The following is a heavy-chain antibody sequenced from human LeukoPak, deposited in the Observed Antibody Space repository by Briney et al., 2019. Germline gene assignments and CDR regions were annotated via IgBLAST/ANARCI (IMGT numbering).Heavy chain of an antibody. CDR2: IYPADSDI. Sequence: GESLKISCKGSGYSINNYWIAWVRQMPGKGLEWMGIIYPADSDIRYSPSFQGQVTISADKSISTAYLQWNSLKASHTAMYYCARQEYCSGASCYTWFDPWGQGTLVTVSS. CDR3: ARQEYCSGASCYTWFDP. J-gene: IGHJ5*02. V-gene: IGHV5-51*01. D-gene: IGHD2-15*01. CDR1: GYSINNYW.